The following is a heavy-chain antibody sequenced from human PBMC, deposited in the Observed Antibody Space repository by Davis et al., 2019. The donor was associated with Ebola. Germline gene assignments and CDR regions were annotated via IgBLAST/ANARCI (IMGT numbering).Heavy chain of an antibody. CDR2: IYYSGST. CDR1: GGSISSYY. Sequence: PSETLSLTCTVSGGSISSYYWSWIRQPPGKGLEWIGYIYYSGSTNYNPSLKSRVTISVDTSKNQFSLKLSSVTAADTAVYYCARGLPFYRDYYYYMDVWGKGTTVTVSS. V-gene: IGHV4-59*01. D-gene: IGHD1-14*01. J-gene: IGHJ6*03. CDR3: ARGLPFYRDYYYYMDV.